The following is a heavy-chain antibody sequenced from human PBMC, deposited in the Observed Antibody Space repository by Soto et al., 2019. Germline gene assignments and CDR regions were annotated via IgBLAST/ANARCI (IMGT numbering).Heavy chain of an antibody. CDR2: IYYSGST. D-gene: IGHD3-22*01. Sequence: SETLSLTCTVSGGSISSYYWSWIRQPPGKGLEWIGYIYYSGSTNYNPSLKSRVTISVDTSKNQFSLKLSSVTAADTAVYYCARDRPYYYDSSGRNDAFDIWGQGTMVTVSS. CDR3: ARDRPYYYDSSGRNDAFDI. J-gene: IGHJ3*02. V-gene: IGHV4-59*01. CDR1: GGSISSYY.